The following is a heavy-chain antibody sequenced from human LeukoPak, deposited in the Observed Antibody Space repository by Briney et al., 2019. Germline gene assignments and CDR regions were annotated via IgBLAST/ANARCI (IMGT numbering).Heavy chain of an antibody. V-gene: IGHV3-30*04. J-gene: IGHJ4*02. Sequence: GGSLRLPCAASKFTFPTYTFHWVRQAPGKGLKWVAIISHDGTNKYYADSVKGRFTISRDNSKNTLYLQMSSLRPEDTAIYYCARTGDPLYYYGSGNYPEAGGPPDYWGQGTLVTVSS. D-gene: IGHD3-10*01. CDR1: KFTFPTYT. CDR2: ISHDGTNK. CDR3: ARTGDPLYYYGSGNYPEAGGPPDY.